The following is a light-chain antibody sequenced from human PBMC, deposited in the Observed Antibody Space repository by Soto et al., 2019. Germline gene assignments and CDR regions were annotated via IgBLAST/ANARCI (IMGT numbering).Light chain of an antibody. J-gene: IGKJ1*01. CDR1: QSISSW. Sequence: DIQMTQSPSTLSASVGDRVTITCRASQSISSWLAWYQQKPGRAPKLLIYKASSLETGVPSRFSGSGSGTEFTLIISSLQADDFASCYCQQYGSSSPWTFGQGTKVEIK. V-gene: IGKV1-5*03. CDR2: KAS. CDR3: QQYGSSSPWT.